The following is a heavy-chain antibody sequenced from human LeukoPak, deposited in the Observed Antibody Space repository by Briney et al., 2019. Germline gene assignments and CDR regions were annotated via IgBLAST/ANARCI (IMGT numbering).Heavy chain of an antibody. CDR3: ARGVISIDY. V-gene: IGHV6-1*01. D-gene: IGHD2-21*01. CDR2: TYYRSRWYS. CDR1: VDSVSSNSAA. Sequence: SQTLSLTFAISVDSVSSNSAAWNWIRQSPSRGLEWLGRTYYRSRWYSDYAVSVESRITINPPTSKNQFTLQLNSVPPGDTAVYYCARGVISIDYWGQGTLVTVSS. J-gene: IGHJ4*02.